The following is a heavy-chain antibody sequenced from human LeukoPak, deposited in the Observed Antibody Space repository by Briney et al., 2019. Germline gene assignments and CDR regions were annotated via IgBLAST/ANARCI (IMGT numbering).Heavy chain of an antibody. J-gene: IGHJ5*02. D-gene: IGHD1-1*01. CDR3: ARRDTTGRIGRFDP. CDR1: GVSISSVSFY. V-gene: IGHV4-39*01. CDR2: IHYSGST. Sequence: SETLSLTCSVSGVSISSVSFYWGWIRQPPGKGLEWIASIHYSGSTYYNPSLKSRVTISVDTSKNQFSLKLSSVTAADTAAYYCARRDTTGRIGRFDPWGQGTLVTVSS.